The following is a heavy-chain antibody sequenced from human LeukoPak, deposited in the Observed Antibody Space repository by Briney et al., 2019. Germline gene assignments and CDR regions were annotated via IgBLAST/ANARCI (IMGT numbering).Heavy chain of an antibody. J-gene: IGHJ6*03. CDR1: GGSISSYY. Sequence: PSETLSLTCTVSGGSISSYYWSWLRQPAGKGLEWIGRIYTSGSTNYNPSLKSRVTISVDTSKNQFSLELSSVTAADTALYFCARQLYVSGSYYAPMDVWGKGTTVTISS. V-gene: IGHV4-4*07. D-gene: IGHD3-10*01. CDR2: IYTSGST. CDR3: ARQLYVSGSYYAPMDV.